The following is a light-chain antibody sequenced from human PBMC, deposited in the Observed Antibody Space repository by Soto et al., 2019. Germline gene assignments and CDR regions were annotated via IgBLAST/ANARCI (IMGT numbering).Light chain of an antibody. CDR3: SSYTSTSTPWV. CDR1: SSDVGAYKF. CDR2: EVS. J-gene: IGLJ3*02. V-gene: IGLV2-14*01. Sequence: QSALTQPASVSGSPGQSITIFCSGTSSDVGAYKFVSWYRHHPGKAPQVMIYEVSNRPSGVSNRFSGSKSGNTASLTISGLQPEAEGDYYCSSYTSTSTPWVFGGGTKVTVL.